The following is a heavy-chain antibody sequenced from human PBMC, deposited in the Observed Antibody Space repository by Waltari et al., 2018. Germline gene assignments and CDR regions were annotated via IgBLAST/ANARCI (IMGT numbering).Heavy chain of an antibody. Sequence: QVQLQQWGAGLLKPSETLSLTCAVYGGSLTGYYWTWIRQPPGKGLEWIGEINHSGSTKYKSSLKSRVTISVDTSKSQFSLKLTSVTAADTAVYYCVRVWSTSTWFGRLDRLDPWGQGTLVTVHS. D-gene: IGHD3-10*01. V-gene: IGHV4-34*01. CDR2: INHSGST. J-gene: IGHJ5*02. CDR3: VRVWSTSTWFGRLDRLDP. CDR1: GGSLTGYY.